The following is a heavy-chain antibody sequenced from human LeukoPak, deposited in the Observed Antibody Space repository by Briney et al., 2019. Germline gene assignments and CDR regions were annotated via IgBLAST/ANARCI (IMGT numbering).Heavy chain of an antibody. V-gene: IGHV1-2*02. CDR2: INPNSGGT. J-gene: IGHJ4*02. CDR1: GYTFTGYY. Sequence: ASVKVSCKASGYTFTGYYIHWVRQAPGQGLEWMGWINPNSGGTYYAQSFQDRVTMTRDTSITTAYMELSRLRSDDTAVYYCARAALGVWFGEPLGGPTEYWGQGSLVTVSS. D-gene: IGHD3-10*01. CDR3: ARAALGVWFGEPLGGPTEY.